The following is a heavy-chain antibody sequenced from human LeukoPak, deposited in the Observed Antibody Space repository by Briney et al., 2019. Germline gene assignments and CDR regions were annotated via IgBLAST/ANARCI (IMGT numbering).Heavy chain of an antibody. Sequence: SQTLSLTCAVSGGSIGSGGYSWSWIRQPPGKGLEWIGYIYHSGSTYYNPSLKSRVTISVDRSKNQFSLKLSSVTAADTAVYYCATTYQTSEWFDPWGQGTLVTVSS. CDR2: IYHSGST. CDR3: ATTYQTSEWFDP. J-gene: IGHJ5*02. V-gene: IGHV4-30-2*01. CDR1: GGSIGSGGYS. D-gene: IGHD2-2*01.